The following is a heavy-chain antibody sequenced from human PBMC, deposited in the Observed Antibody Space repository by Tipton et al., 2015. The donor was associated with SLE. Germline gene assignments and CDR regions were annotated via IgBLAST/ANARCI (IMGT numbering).Heavy chain of an antibody. CDR2: INYSGST. J-gene: IGHJ6*02. CDR3: ARGGCSGGSCYPYYYGMDV. CDR1: GGPFTGNY. V-gene: IGHV4-34*01. Sequence: TLSLTCAVYGGPFTGNYWNWIRQPPGKGLEWIGEINYSGSTNYNPSLKSRVTISVDTSKSQFSLKLTSVTAADTAVYYCARGGCSGGSCYPYYYGMDVWGPGTTVTVSS. D-gene: IGHD2-15*01.